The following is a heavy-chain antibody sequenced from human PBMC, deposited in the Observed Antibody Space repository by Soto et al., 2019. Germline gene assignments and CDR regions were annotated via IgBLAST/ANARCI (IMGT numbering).Heavy chain of an antibody. CDR1: GFSLSTSGVG. Sequence: QITLKESGPTLVRPTQTLTLTCTFSGFSLSTSGVGVAWIRQPPGKALEFLALVRWDVTERDRSSLKSRLTIRKDTPKNQGVLTFSNVDPVDTATDFCAHLVGLGDGAIDVWGHGTMVTVSS. CDR3: AHLVGLGDGAIDV. D-gene: IGHD3-16*01. V-gene: IGHV2-5*02. CDR2: VRWDVTE. J-gene: IGHJ3*01.